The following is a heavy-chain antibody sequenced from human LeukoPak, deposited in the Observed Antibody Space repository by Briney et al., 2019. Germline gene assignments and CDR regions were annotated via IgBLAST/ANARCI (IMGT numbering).Heavy chain of an antibody. Sequence: GGSLRLSCAASGFTVSSNYMSWVRQAPGKGLEWVSVIYSGGSTYYADSVKGRFTISRDNPKNTLYLQMNSLRAEDTAVYYCARPRAYDSRDLDYWGQGALVTVSS. V-gene: IGHV3-53*01. J-gene: IGHJ4*02. D-gene: IGHD3-16*01. CDR1: GFTVSSNY. CDR2: IYSGGST. CDR3: ARPRAYDSRDLDY.